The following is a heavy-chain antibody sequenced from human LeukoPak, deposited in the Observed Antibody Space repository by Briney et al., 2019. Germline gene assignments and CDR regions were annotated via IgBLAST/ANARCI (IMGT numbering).Heavy chain of an antibody. Sequence: GGSLRLSCAASGFTFSNAWMSWVRQAPGKGLEWVSRIKSKTDGGTTDYAAPVKGRFTISRDDSKNTLYLQMNSLKTEDTAVYYCTTGGVFGVGGVLRAFDIWGQGTMVTVSS. D-gene: IGHD3-3*01. CDR1: GFTFSNAW. V-gene: IGHV3-15*01. CDR2: IKSKTDGGTT. J-gene: IGHJ3*02. CDR3: TTGGVFGVGGVLRAFDI.